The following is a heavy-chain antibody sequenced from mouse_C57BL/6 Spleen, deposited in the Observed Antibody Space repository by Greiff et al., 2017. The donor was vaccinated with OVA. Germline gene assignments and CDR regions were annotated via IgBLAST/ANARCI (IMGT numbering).Heavy chain of an antibody. CDR1: GYTFTSYW. D-gene: IGHD2-2*01. Sequence: VQLQQPGAELVMPGASVKLSCKASGYTFTSYWMHWVKQRPGQGLEWIGEIDPSDSYTNYNQKFKGKSTLTVDKSSSTAYMQLSSLTSEDSAVYYCAARGYAGAIDYWGQGTSVTVSS. V-gene: IGHV1-69*01. J-gene: IGHJ4*01. CDR2: IDPSDSYT. CDR3: AARGYAGAIDY.